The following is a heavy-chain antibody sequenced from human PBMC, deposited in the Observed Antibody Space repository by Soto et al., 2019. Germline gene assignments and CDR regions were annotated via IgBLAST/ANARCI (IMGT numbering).Heavy chain of an antibody. D-gene: IGHD3-10*01. J-gene: IGHJ3*01. CDR1: GGSISSGGYY. V-gene: IGHV4-31*03. CDR2: IYYIGST. CDR3: ARYFMVRGVMSAFDL. Sequence: QVQLQESGPGLVKPSQTLSLTCTVSGGSISSGGYYWSWIRQHPGKGLEWIGYIYYIGSTYYNPSLKSRVTISVDTSKTQFSLKLSSVTAADTAVYYCARYFMVRGVMSAFDLWGQGTMVTVSS.